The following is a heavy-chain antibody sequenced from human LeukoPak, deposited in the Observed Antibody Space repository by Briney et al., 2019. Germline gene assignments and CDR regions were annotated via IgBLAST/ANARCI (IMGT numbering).Heavy chain of an antibody. CDR3: ARAPYDYVWGSYRIRFDY. CDR2: IYYSGST. V-gene: IGHV4-31*03. J-gene: IGHJ4*02. CDR1: GGSISSGGYS. D-gene: IGHD3-16*02. Sequence: SETLSLTCTVSGGSISSGGYSWSWIRQHPGKGLEWIGYIYYSGSTYYNPSLKSRVTISVDTSKNQFSLKLSSVTAADTAVYYCARAPYDYVWGSYRIRFDYWGQGTLVTVSS.